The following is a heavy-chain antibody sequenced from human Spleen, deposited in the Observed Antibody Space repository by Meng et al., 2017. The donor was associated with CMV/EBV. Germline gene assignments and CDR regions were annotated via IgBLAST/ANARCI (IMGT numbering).Heavy chain of an antibody. D-gene: IGHD2-2*01. CDR3: AIVPAAPRRYYYYYGMDV. CDR2: INHSGRT. CDR1: GGSFSGYY. Sequence: SETLSLTCAVYGGSFSGYYWSWIRQPPGKGLEWIGEINHSGRTNYNPSLKRRVTIPVDTSKNKLSLKLSTVTAADTAVYYCAIVPAAPRRYYYYYGMDVWGQGTTVTVSS. V-gene: IGHV4-34*01. J-gene: IGHJ6*02.